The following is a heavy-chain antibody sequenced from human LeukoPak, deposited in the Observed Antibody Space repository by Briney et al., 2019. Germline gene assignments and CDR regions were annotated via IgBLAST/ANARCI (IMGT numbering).Heavy chain of an antibody. Sequence: SEPLSLTCNVSGGSIRSYYWSWIRQPPGKGLEWIGYIYYSGSTNYNPSLESRVTMSVDTSKNLFSLILSSVTAADTAVYYCARDGSGSYGYYFDSWGQGTLVTVSS. D-gene: IGHD1-26*01. J-gene: IGHJ4*02. V-gene: IGHV4-59*01. CDR1: GGSIRSYY. CDR2: IYYSGST. CDR3: ARDGSGSYGYYFDS.